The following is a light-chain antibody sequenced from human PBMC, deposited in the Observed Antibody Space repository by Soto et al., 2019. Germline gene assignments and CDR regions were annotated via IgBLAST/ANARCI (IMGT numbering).Light chain of an antibody. CDR2: GAS. CDR1: QSVSSN. V-gene: IGKV3-15*01. J-gene: IGKJ1*01. CDR3: QQYNNWPPA. Sequence: EIVMTQSPATLSVSPGERATLSCRASQSVSSNLAWYQQKPGQAPRLLIYGASTRATGIPARCSGSGSGTEFTLTISSRQSEDFAVYDCQQYNNWPPAFGQGTKVEIK.